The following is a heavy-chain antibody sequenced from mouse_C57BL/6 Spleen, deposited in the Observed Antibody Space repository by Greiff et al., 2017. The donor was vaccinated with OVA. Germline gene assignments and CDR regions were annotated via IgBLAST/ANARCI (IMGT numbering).Heavy chain of an antibody. CDR2: IRNKANNHAT. D-gene: IGHD2-2*01. CDR3: TRRYGYHYFDY. Sequence: EVQLVESGGGLVQPGGSMKLSCAASGFTFSDAWMDWVRQSPEKGLEWVAEIRNKANNHATYYAESVKGRFTISRDDSKSSVYLQMNSLRAEDTGIYYCTRRYGYHYFDYWGQGTTLTVSS. CDR1: GFTFSDAW. J-gene: IGHJ2*01. V-gene: IGHV6-6*01.